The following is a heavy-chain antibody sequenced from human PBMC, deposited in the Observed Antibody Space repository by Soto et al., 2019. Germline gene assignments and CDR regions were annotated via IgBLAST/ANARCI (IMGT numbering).Heavy chain of an antibody. CDR3: ARDTVVVPAAIWAYYYYGMDV. V-gene: IGHV3-74*01. D-gene: IGHD2-2*01. CDR2: INSDGSST. Sequence: EVQLVESGGGLVQPGGSLRLSCAASGFTFSSYWMHWVRQAPGKGLVWVSRINSDGSSTSYADSVKGRFTISRDNPKNTLYLQMIRLRADATAVYYCARDTVVVPAAIWAYYYYGMDVWGQGTTVTVSS. CDR1: GFTFSSYW. J-gene: IGHJ6*02.